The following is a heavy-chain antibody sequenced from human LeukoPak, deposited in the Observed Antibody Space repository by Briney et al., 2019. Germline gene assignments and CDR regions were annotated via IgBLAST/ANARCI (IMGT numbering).Heavy chain of an antibody. V-gene: IGHV1-69*05. CDR1: GGTFSSYA. D-gene: IGHD5-24*01. CDR3: ARGRDGYNPGKLDY. J-gene: IGHJ4*02. CDR2: IIPIFGTA. Sequence: ASVKVSCKASGGTFSSYAISWVRQAPGQGLEWMGGIIPIFGTANYAQKFQGRVTITTDESTSTAYMELSSLRSEDTAVYYCARGRDGYNPGKLDYWGQGTLVTVSS.